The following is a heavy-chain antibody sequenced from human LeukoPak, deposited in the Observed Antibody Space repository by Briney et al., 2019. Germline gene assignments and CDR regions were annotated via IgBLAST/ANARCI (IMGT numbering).Heavy chain of an antibody. D-gene: IGHD3-10*01. CDR3: ARGGGGSGYYYMDV. Sequence: SETLSLTCTVSGGSISSSSYYWGWIRQPPGKGLEWIGSIYYSGSTYYNPSLKSRVTISVDTSKNQFSLKLSSVTAAGTAVYYCARGGGGSGYYYMDVWGKGTTVTVSS. J-gene: IGHJ6*03. CDR1: GGSISSSSYY. CDR2: IYYSGST. V-gene: IGHV4-39*07.